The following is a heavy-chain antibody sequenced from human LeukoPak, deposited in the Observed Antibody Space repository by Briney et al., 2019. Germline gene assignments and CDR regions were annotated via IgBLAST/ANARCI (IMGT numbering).Heavy chain of an antibody. CDR1: GFTFGSHW. J-gene: IGHJ5*02. CDR3: AREGGGYCSGINCWKWFDP. V-gene: IGHV3-74*01. D-gene: IGHD2-15*01. Sequence: PGGSLRLSCAASGFTFGSHWMNWVRQAPGKGPVWVSRINGDGSTTVYADSVQGRFSISRDNAKSTPYLHMNSLRAEDTAVYYCAREGGGYCSGINCWKWFDPWGQGTLVTVSS. CDR2: INGDGSTT.